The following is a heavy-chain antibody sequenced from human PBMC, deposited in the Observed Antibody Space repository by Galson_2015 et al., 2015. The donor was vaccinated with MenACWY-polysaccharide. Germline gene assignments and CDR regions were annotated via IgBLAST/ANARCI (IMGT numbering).Heavy chain of an antibody. D-gene: IGHD3-10*01. V-gene: IGHV1-8*01. CDR3: ARTFGDFDY. CDR1: GYTFPNYD. CDR2: MNPNSGNS. Sequence: VKVSCKSSGYTFPNYDINWVRQAPGQGLEWTAWMNPNSGNSGYAQKFHGRVTLTKDTSINTAYLELSSLRSEDTVMYYCARTFGDFDYWGQGTLVTVSS. J-gene: IGHJ4*02.